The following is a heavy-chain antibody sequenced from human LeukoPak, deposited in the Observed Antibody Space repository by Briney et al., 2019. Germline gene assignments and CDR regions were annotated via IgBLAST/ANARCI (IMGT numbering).Heavy chain of an antibody. J-gene: IGHJ6*02. Sequence: GGSLRLSCAASGFSVNNKYMTWVRQTPAKGLEWVSVIYSGGGTYYADFVQGRFTISRDDSKNTLFLQMNSLRAEDSAVYYCARDRSSEDYSYYYYYGMDVWGQGATVTVSS. D-gene: IGHD6-6*01. V-gene: IGHV3-53*01. CDR1: GFSVNNKY. CDR3: ARDRSSEDYSYYYYYGMDV. CDR2: IYSGGGT.